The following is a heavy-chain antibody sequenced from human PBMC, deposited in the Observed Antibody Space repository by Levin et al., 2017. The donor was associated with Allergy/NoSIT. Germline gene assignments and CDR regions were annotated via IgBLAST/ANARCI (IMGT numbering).Heavy chain of an antibody. J-gene: IGHJ4*02. D-gene: IGHD6-19*01. CDR1: GFTFDDXG. CDR2: INWKGGRT. CDR3: ARDKGIAVAGGFDY. Sequence: GGSLRLSCAASGFTFDDXGMNWVXXXXXKGLEWVSGINWKGGRTGYADSVKGRFTISRDNAKNSLYLQMNSLRAEDTALYYCARDKGIAVAGGFDYWGQGTLVTVSS. V-gene: IGHV3-20*04.